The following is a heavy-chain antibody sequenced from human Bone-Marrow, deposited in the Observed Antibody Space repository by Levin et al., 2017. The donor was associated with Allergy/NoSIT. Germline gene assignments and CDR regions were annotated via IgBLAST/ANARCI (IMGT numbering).Heavy chain of an antibody. D-gene: IGHD5/OR15-5a*01. CDR1: GFAFSETW. J-gene: IGHJ5*02. V-gene: IGHV3-7*01. CDR3: TKGVYSIS. Sequence: GGSLRLSCVASGFAFSETWMTWVRQAPGKGLEWVANIRGDGNQKYYVDSVKGRFTISRDNTKKSVSLQTNSLRAEETGLYYCTKGVYSISWGPGSQVTVSS. CDR2: IRGDGNQK.